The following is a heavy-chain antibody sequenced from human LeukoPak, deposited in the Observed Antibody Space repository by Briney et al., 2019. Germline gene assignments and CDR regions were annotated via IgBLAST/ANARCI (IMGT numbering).Heavy chain of an antibody. V-gene: IGHV1-2*02. D-gene: IGHD4-23*01. CDR3: ARAPNYGGSPAFDI. CDR1: GYIFTGYY. CDR2: INPNSGGT. Sequence: ASVKVSCKASGYIFTGYYMHWMRQAPGQGLEWMGWINPNSGGTNYAQKFQGRVTMTRDTSTSTVYMELSSLRSEDTAVYYCARAPNYGGSPAFDIWGQGTMVTVSS. J-gene: IGHJ3*02.